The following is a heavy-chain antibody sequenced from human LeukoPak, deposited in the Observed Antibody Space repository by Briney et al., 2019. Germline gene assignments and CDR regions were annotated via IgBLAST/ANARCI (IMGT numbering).Heavy chain of an antibody. CDR3: ARSLRITMVRGVYFDY. V-gene: IGHV3-11*04. Sequence: GGSLRLSCAASGFTFSDYYMSWIRQAPGKGLEWVSYISNSGTTIYSADSLKGRLTVSRDNAKNSLYLQMNSLRAEDTAVYYCARSLRITMVRGVYFDYWGQGTLVTVSS. D-gene: IGHD3-10*01. CDR1: GFTFSDYY. J-gene: IGHJ4*02. CDR2: ISNSGTTI.